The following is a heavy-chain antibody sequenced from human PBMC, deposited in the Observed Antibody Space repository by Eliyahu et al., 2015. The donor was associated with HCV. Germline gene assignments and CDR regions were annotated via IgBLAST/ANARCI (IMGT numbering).Heavy chain of an antibody. V-gene: IGHV1-24*01. CDR2: FDPEGGET. CDR1: GYTLTXXS. Sequence: QVQLVQSGAEVKKPGASVKVSCKVFGYTLTXXSXHWVLXAPGKGLEWMGGFDPEGGETAYAQNFQGRVTMTEDTSTDTAYMELSSLISEDTAVYYCATAPRPSWITMIVVGFSPDNAFDIWGQGTMVTVSS. J-gene: IGHJ3*02. D-gene: IGHD3-22*01. CDR3: ATAPRPSWITMIVVGFSPDNAFDI.